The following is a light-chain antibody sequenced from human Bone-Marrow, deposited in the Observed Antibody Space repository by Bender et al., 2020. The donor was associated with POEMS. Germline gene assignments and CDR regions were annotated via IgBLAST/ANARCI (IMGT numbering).Light chain of an antibody. Sequence: QSALTQPRSVSGSPGHSVTISCSGAISDVGSYNSVSWYQQHSGKAPKLIIYDVTKRPSGVPDRFSGSKSAKEASLTISGLQTDDEADYYCSLYSGAYTVLFGGGTKVTVL. CDR2: DVT. J-gene: IGLJ3*02. CDR3: SLYSGAYTVL. CDR1: ISDVGSYNS. V-gene: IGLV2-11*01.